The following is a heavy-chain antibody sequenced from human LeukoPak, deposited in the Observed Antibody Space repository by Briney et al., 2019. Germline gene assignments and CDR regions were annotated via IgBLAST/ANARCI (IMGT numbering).Heavy chain of an antibody. CDR3: ARTVRRAYDILTGYCDY. D-gene: IGHD3-9*01. J-gene: IGHJ4*02. Sequence: AGGSLRLSCAASGFTFSSYSMNWVRQAPGKGLEWVSALSGSGGSTYYADSVKGRFTISRDNSKNTLYLQMNSLRAEDTAVYYCARTVRRAYDILTGYCDYWGQGTLVTVSS. CDR1: GFTFSSYS. V-gene: IGHV3-23*01. CDR2: LSGSGGST.